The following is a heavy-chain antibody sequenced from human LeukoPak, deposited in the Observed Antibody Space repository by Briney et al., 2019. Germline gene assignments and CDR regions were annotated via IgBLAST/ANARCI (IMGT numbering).Heavy chain of an antibody. CDR2: FDPEDGET. V-gene: IGHV1-24*01. Sequence: GASVKVSCRVSGYTLTELSMHWVRQAPGKGLEWMGGFDPEDGETIYAQKFQGRVTMTEDTSTDTAYMELSSLRSEDTAVYYCATDSPYYYGSFRYWGQGTLVTVSS. D-gene: IGHD3-10*01. CDR3: ATDSPYYYGSFRY. CDR1: GYTLTELS. J-gene: IGHJ4*02.